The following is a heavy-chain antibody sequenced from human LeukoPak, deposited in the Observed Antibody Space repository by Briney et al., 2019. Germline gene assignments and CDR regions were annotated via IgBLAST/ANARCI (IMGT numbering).Heavy chain of an antibody. V-gene: IGHV1-69*04. CDR2: IIPILGIA. Sequence: SVKVSCKASGGTFSSYAISWVRQAPGQGLEWMGRIIPILGIANYAQKFQGRVTITADKSTSTAYMELSSLRSEDTAVYYCARAKDGYMPGDYWGQGTLVTVSS. CDR1: GGTFSSYA. J-gene: IGHJ4*02. D-gene: IGHD5-24*01. CDR3: ARAKDGYMPGDY.